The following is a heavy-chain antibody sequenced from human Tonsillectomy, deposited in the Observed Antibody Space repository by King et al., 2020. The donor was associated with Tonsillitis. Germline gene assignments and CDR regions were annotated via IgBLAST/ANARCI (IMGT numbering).Heavy chain of an antibody. Sequence: MQLQESGPGLVKPSETLSLTCIVSGGSISDTSYHWGWLRQPPGKGLEWIGSIYYSGKTYYNSSLKSRVTILVDTSKNQFSLKLSSVTAADTAVYYCARDPGYSRGFDPWGQGTLVTVSS. CDR3: ARDPGYSRGFDP. CDR2: IYYSGKT. J-gene: IGHJ5*02. D-gene: IGHD3-22*01. V-gene: IGHV4-39*02. CDR1: GGSISDTSYH.